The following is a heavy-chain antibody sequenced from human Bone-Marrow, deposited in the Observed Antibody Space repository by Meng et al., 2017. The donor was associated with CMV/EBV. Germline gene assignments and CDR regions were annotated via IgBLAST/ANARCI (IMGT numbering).Heavy chain of an antibody. J-gene: IGHJ3*02. CDR1: GGSISSYY. CDR3: ARVFTSFAFDI. V-gene: IGHV4-59*01. D-gene: IGHD1-26*01. Sequence: GSLRLSCTVSGGSISSYYWSWIRQPPGKGLEWIGYIYYSGSTNYNPSLKSRVTISVDTSKNQFSLKLSSVTAADTAVYYCARVFTSFAFDIWGQGTMVPVSS. CDR2: IYYSGST.